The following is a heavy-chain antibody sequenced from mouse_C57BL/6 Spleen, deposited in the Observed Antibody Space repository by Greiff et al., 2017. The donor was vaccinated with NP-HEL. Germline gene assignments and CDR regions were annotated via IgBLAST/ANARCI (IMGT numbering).Heavy chain of an antibody. CDR1: GFTFSSYA. CDR2: ISDGGSYT. J-gene: IGHJ3*01. V-gene: IGHV5-4*01. D-gene: IGHD3-3*01. Sequence: VQRVESGGGLVKPGGSLKLSCAASGFTFSSYAMSWVRQTPEKRLEWVATISDGGSYTYYPATVKGRFTISRDNAKNNLYLQMSHLKSEDTAMYYCARGGPSASWFAYWGQGTLVTVSA. CDR3: ARGGPSASWFAY.